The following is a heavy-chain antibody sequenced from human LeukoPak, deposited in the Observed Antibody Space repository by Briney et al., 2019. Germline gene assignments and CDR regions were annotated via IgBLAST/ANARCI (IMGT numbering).Heavy chain of an antibody. D-gene: IGHD2-2*01. CDR1: GYTFTSYD. J-gene: IGHJ6*03. V-gene: IGHV1-2*02. CDR2: INPNSGGT. Sequence: ASVKVSCKASGYTFTSYDINWVRQAPGQGLEWMGWINPNSGGTNYAQKFQGRVTMTRDTSISTAYMELSRLRSDDTAVYYCARIHSDIVVVPAASSLLRYYYYMDVWGKGTTVTVSS. CDR3: ARIHSDIVVVPAASSLLRYYYYMDV.